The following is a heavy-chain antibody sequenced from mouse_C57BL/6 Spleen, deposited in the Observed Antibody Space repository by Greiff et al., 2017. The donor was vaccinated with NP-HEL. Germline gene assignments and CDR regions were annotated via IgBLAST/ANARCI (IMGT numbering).Heavy chain of an antibody. CDR2: ISDGGSYT. CDR1: GFTFSSYA. D-gene: IGHD2-4*01. V-gene: IGHV5-4*01. Sequence: EVQGVESGGGLVKPGGSLKLSCAASGFTFSSYAMSWVRQTPEKRLEWVATISDGGSYTYYPDNVKGRFTISRDNAKNNLYLQMSHLKSEDTAMYYCARVDDYDGFAYWGQGTLVTVSA. J-gene: IGHJ3*01. CDR3: ARVDDYDGFAY.